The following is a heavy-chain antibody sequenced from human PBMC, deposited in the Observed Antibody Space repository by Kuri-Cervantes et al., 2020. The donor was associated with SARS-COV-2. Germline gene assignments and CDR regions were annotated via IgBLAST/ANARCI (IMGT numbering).Heavy chain of an antibody. CDR1: GYTFTSYA. Sequence: ASVKVSCKASGYTFTSYAMNWVRQAPGQGLEWMGWISAYNGNTNYAQKLQGRVTMTTDTSTSTAYMELRSLRSDDTAVYYCARGKQYGDHGLSDYWGQGTLVTVSS. V-gene: IGHV1-18*01. D-gene: IGHD4-17*01. J-gene: IGHJ4*02. CDR2: ISAYNGNT. CDR3: ARGKQYGDHGLSDY.